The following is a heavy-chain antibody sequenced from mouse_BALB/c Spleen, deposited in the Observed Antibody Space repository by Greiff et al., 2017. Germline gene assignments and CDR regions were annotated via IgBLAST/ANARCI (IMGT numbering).Heavy chain of an antibody. CDR1: GFTFSSYA. CDR3: AGGGSSYAWFAY. D-gene: IGHD1-1*01. Sequence: EVMLVESGGGLVKPGGSLKLSCAASGFTFSSYAMSWVRQTPEKRLEWVASISSGGSTYYPDSVKGRFTISRDNARNILYLQMSSLRSEDTAMYYCAGGGSSYAWFAYWGQGTLVTVSA. J-gene: IGHJ3*01. V-gene: IGHV5-6-5*01. CDR2: ISSGGST.